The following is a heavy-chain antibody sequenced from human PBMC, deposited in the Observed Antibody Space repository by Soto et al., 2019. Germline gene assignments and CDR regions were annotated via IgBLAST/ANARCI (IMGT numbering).Heavy chain of an antibody. CDR3: ARISGSSLSWFDP. CDR1: GGSISSYY. D-gene: IGHD1-26*01. CDR2: IYYSGST. Sequence: ASETLSLTCTVSGGSISSYYWSWIRQPPGKGLEWIGYIYYSGSTNYNPSLKSRVTISVDTSKNQFSLKLSSVTAADTAVYYCARISGSSLSWFDPWGQGTLVTVSS. V-gene: IGHV4-59*01. J-gene: IGHJ5*02.